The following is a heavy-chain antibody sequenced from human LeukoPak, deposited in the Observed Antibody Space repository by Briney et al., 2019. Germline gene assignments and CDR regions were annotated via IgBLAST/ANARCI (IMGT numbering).Heavy chain of an antibody. CDR3: ARGYNYDRTAYYLPRPYYFDY. D-gene: IGHD3-22*01. J-gene: IGHJ4*02. Sequence: SETLSLTCTVSGYSISSGHYWGWIRQPPGKGLEWIGSIYYSASTYYDPSLKSRVTISLDTSKNHFSLKLSSVTAADTAVYYCARGYNYDRTAYYLPRPYYFDYWGQGTLVTVSS. V-gene: IGHV4-38-2*02. CDR2: IYYSAST. CDR1: GYSISSGHY.